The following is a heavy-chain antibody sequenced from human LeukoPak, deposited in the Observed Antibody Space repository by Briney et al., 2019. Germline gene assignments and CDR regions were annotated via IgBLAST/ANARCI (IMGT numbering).Heavy chain of an antibody. J-gene: IGHJ5*02. CDR1: GFTFSSYS. CDR3: ARAWFDP. V-gene: IGHV3-21*01. CDR2: ISSSSSYI. Sequence: GGSLRLSCAASGFTFSSYSMSAVRQGPGEGLEWVSSISSSSSYIYYADSVKGRFTISRDNAKNSLYLQMNSLRAEDTAVYYCARAWFDPWGQGTLVTVSS.